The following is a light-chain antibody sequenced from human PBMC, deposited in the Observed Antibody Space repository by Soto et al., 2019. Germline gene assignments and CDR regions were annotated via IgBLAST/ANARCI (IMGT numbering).Light chain of an antibody. CDR1: SSDVGGYDY. J-gene: IGLJ1*01. CDR3: SSYAGSNNFV. Sequence: QSALTQPASVSGSPGQSITISCTGTSSDVGGYDYVSWYQQHPGKAPKFMIYEVSERPSGVPDRFSGSKSSNTASLTVSGLQAEDEADYYCSSYAGSNNFVFGTGTKVTVL. CDR2: EVS. V-gene: IGLV2-8*01.